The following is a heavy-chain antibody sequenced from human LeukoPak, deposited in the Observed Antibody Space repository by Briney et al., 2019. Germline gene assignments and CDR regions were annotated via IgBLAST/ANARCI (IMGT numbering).Heavy chain of an antibody. CDR3: ARVLGTAFGY. V-gene: IGHV1-18*01. CDR2: ISGYNGDT. CDR1: GYTFTSYG. Sequence: ASVKVSCKASGYTFTSYGISWVRQAPGQGLEWMGWISGYNGDTHYSQKLQGRVTTTTDTSTSTAYMELRSLRSDDTAVYYCARVLGTAFGYWGQGTLVTVSS. J-gene: IGHJ4*02. D-gene: IGHD2-21*02.